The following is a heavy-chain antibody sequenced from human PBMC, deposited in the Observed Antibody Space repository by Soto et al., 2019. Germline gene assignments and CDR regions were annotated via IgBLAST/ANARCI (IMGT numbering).Heavy chain of an antibody. CDR3: ARVSSSKFQVPDY. CDR2: IIPIFGTA. J-gene: IGHJ4*02. Sequence: ASVKVSCKASGGTFSSYAISWVRQAPGQGLEWMGGIIPIFGTANYAQKFQGRVTITADESTSTAYMELSSLRSEDTAVYYCARVSSSKFQVPDYWGQGTLVTVSS. V-gene: IGHV1-69*13. CDR1: GGTFSSYA. D-gene: IGHD6-6*01.